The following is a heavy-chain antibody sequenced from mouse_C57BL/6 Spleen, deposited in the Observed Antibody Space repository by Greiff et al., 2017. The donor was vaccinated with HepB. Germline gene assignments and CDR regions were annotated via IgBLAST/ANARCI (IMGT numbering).Heavy chain of an antibody. CDR2: IYPGSGST. Sequence: QVQLQQPGAELVKPGASVKMSCKASGYTFTSYWITWVKQRPGQGLEWIGDIYPGSGSTNYNEKFKSKATLTVDTSSSTAYMQLSSLTSEDSAVYYCARGWDYGSSYWYFDVWGTGTTVTVSS. CDR3: ARGWDYGSSYWYFDV. CDR1: GYTFTSYW. D-gene: IGHD1-1*01. V-gene: IGHV1-55*01. J-gene: IGHJ1*03.